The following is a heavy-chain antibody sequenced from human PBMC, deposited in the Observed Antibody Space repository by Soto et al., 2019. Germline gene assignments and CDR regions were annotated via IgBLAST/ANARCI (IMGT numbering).Heavy chain of an antibody. CDR2: ISGYNGDT. CDR3: ARSKWDLPSAY. D-gene: IGHD1-26*01. Sequence: QVQLVQSGAAVKKPGASVKVSCKTSGCPFTSYGVNWVRQAPGQGLEWMGWISGYNGDTYFAQEVQCRATMRKDAGTNTAALELRTLRSDDSAIYYCARSKWDLPSAYWGPGTLVSVSS. V-gene: IGHV1-18*04. CDR1: GCPFTSYG. J-gene: IGHJ4*02.